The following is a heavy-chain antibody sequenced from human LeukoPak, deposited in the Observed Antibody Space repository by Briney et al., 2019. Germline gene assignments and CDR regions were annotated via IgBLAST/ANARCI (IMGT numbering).Heavy chain of an antibody. CDR1: GGSISSYY. CDR3: ARDPELHWYFDL. J-gene: IGHJ2*01. V-gene: IGHV4-59*01. D-gene: IGHD1-26*01. CDR2: IYYSGST. Sequence: SETLSLTCTVSGGSISSYYWSWIRQPPGKGLEWIGYIYYSGSTNYNPSLKSRVTISVDTSKNQFSLKLSSVTAADTAVYYCARDPELHWYFDLWGRGTLVTASS.